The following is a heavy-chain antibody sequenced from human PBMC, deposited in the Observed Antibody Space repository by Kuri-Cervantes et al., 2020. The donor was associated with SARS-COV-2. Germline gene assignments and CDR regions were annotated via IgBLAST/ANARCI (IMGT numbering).Heavy chain of an antibody. Sequence: GGSLRLSCAVSGFSISRYSMNWVRQAPGKGLEWVWAISGSGGSTYYADSVKRRFTISRDDSKNTLYLQMNSLRTEDTAVYYYAKAMDSSCTTAFHPWGQGTLVTVSS. D-gene: IGHD6-13*01. V-gene: IGHV3-23*01. J-gene: IGHJ5*02. CDR1: GFSISRYS. CDR3: AKAMDSSCTTAFHP. CDR2: ISGSGGST.